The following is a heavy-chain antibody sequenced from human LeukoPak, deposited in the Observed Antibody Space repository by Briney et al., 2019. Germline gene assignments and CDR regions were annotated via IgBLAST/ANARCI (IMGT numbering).Heavy chain of an antibody. J-gene: IGHJ4*02. CDR1: GYTFTSYG. Sequence: GASVKVSCKASGYTFTSYGISWVRQAPGQGLEWMGWISAYNGNTNYAQKLQGRVTMTTDTSTSTAYMELRSLRSDDTAVYYCARDSEAYYYDSSGYRFFDYWGQGTLVTVSS. CDR2: ISAYNGNT. V-gene: IGHV1-18*01. CDR3: ARDSEAYYYDSSGYRFFDY. D-gene: IGHD3-22*01.